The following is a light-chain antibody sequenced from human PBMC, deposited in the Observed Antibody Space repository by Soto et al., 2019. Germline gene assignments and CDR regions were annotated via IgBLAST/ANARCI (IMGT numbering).Light chain of an antibody. J-gene: IGLJ1*01. CDR1: SSNIGTSS. V-gene: IGLV1-44*01. CDR3: AVWHDSLNGHV. CDR2: TND. Sequence: QCVLTQPPSASGAPRQRGTISCSGSSSNIGTSSVHWYKHLPGTAPKPPIYTNDQRPSGVPDRFSGSKSGTPASLAISGLQSEDEADYYCAVWHDSLNGHVFGAGTKVTVL.